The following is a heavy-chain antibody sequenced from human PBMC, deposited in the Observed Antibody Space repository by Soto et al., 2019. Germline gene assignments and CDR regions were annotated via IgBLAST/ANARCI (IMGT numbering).Heavy chain of an antibody. CDR3: ARANGDYYFDY. CDR1: GYTFTTYG. D-gene: IGHD4-17*01. J-gene: IGHJ4*02. CDR2: ISTYKGDT. V-gene: IGHV1-18*01. Sequence: QVQLVQSGAEVKKPGASVKVSCKASGYTFTTYGISWVRQAPGQGLEWMGWISTYKGDTHYAQKFQGRVTLTTDTSTSTAYMELRSLRSDDTADYYCARANGDYYFDYWGQGTLVTVS.